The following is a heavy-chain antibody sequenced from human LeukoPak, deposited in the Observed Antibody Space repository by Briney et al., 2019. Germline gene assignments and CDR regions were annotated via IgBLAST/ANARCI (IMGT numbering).Heavy chain of an antibody. CDR2: IYHSGST. V-gene: IGHV4-34*01. CDR3: AREKDDSSGYYPDY. Sequence: SETLSLTCAVYGGSFSDYYWNWIRQPPGKGLEWIGYIYHSGSTYYNPSLKSRVTISVDRSKNQFSLKLSSVTAADTAVYYCAREKDDSSGYYPDYWGQGTLVTVSS. D-gene: IGHD3-22*01. CDR1: GGSFSDYY. J-gene: IGHJ4*02.